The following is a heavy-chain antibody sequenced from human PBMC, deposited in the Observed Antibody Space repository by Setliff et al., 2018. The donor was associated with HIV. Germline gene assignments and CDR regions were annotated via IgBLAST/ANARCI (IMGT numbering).Heavy chain of an antibody. CDR2: IKEDGSAT. CDR3: AREGVHHNFWSGYTYYYGLDV. D-gene: IGHD3-3*01. CDR1: GFTFKTYS. Sequence: GGSLRLSCVGSGFTFKTYSMNWVRQAPGKGLEWVANIKEDGSATYYVESVRGRFTISRDNPNNLLYLQMDSLRGEDTAVYYCAREGVHHNFWSGYTYYYGLDVWGQGTTVTVSS. V-gene: IGHV3-7*01. J-gene: IGHJ3*01.